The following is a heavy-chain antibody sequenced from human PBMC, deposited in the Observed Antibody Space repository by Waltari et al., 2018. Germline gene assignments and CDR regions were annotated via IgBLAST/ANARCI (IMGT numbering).Heavy chain of an antibody. CDR3: VKYSGFDYFFDY. V-gene: IGHV3-30*18. CDR2: ISNDGSNK. CDR1: GFSFSNCN. J-gene: IGHJ4*02. Sequence: QMQLVESGGGVVQPGRSLSLSCAASGFSFSNCNMHWVRQAPGQGLEWVAGISNDGSNKDYADSVKSRFTVSRENSKNTLYLQINSLRDDDTAVYYCVKYSGFDYFFDYWGQGTLVTVSS. D-gene: IGHD5-12*01.